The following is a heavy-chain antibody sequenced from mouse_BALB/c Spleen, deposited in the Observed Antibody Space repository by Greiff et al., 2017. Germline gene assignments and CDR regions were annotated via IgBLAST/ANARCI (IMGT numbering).Heavy chain of an antibody. CDR3: ARKRRNDYDGFAY. Sequence: VQLKQSGPGLVQPSQSLSITCTVSGFSLTSYGVHWVRQSPGKGLEWLGVIWSGGSTDYNAAFISRLSISKDNSKSQVFFKMNSLQANDTAIYYCARKRRNDYDGFAYWGQGTLVTVSA. D-gene: IGHD2-4*01. J-gene: IGHJ3*01. CDR1: GFSLTSYG. CDR2: IWSGGST. V-gene: IGHV2-2*02.